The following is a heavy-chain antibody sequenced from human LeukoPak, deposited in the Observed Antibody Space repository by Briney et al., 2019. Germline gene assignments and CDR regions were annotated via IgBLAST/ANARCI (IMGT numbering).Heavy chain of an antibody. CDR1: GFTFSNDW. CDR2: IHQHGNEK. CDR3: ATLNGPLFEY. J-gene: IGHJ4*02. V-gene: IGHV3-7*01. Sequence: GGSLRLSCAASGFTFSNDWMSWVRQAPGKGLEWVASIHQHGNEKYFVDSVRGRFTISRDNAKNSLYLQMSSLRAEDTAVYYCATLNGPLFEYWGQGTPVTVSS. D-gene: IGHD2-8*01.